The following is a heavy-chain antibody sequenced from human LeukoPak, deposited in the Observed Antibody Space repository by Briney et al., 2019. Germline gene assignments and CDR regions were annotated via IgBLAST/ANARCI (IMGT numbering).Heavy chain of an antibody. V-gene: IGHV4-34*01. CDR1: GGSFSGYY. CDR2: INHSGDT. J-gene: IGHJ2*01. CDR3: VRVAAPQRTYWYFDL. D-gene: IGHD6-6*01. Sequence: PSETLSLTCAVYGGSFSGYYWSWIRQPPGEGLEWIGEINHSGDTKYNPSLKSRVTISVDTSKNQFSLKLSSVTAADTAVYFCVRVAAPQRTYWYFDLWGRGALVPVSP.